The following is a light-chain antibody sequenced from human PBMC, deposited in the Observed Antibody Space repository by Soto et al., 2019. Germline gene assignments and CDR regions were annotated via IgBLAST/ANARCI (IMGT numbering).Light chain of an antibody. CDR2: EVS. CDR1: SSDVGGYNY. Sequence: QSALTQPPSASGSPGQSVTISCTGTSSDVGGYNYVSWYQQHPGKAPKLMISEVSKRPSWVPDRFSGSKSGNTASLTVSGPQAEDEADYYCSSFAGNNNLVFGGGTKLTVL. V-gene: IGLV2-8*01. J-gene: IGLJ2*01. CDR3: SSFAGNNNLV.